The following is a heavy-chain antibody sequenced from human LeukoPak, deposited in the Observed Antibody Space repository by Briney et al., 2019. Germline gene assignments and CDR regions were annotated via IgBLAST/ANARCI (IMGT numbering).Heavy chain of an antibody. CDR1: EYTFTGYY. D-gene: IGHD1-26*01. CDR3: ARVLGSGSYPFKKYYFDY. Sequence: GASVKVSCKASEYTFTGYYMHWVRQAPGQGLEWMGWINPNSGGTNYAQKFQGRVTMTRDTSISTAYMELSRLRSDDTAVYYCARVLGSGSYPFKKYYFDYWGQGTLVTVSS. V-gene: IGHV1-2*02. CDR2: INPNSGGT. J-gene: IGHJ4*02.